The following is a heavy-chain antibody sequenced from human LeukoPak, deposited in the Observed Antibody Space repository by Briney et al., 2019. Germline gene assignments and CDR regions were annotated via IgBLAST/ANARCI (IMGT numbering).Heavy chain of an antibody. CDR2: ISGSGGST. V-gene: IGHV3-23*01. Sequence: GGSLRLSCAASGFTFSSYAMSWVRQAPGKGLEWVSAISGSGGSTYYADSVKGRFTISRDNSKNTLYLQMNSLRAEDTAVYYCAKDPPYYYDSSGYYSVWGQGTVVTVSS. CDR1: GFTFSSYA. D-gene: IGHD3-22*01. CDR3: AKDPPYYYDSSGYYSV. J-gene: IGHJ3*01.